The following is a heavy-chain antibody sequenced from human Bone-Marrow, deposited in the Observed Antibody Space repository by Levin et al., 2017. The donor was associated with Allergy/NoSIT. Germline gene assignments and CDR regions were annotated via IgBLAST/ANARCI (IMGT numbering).Heavy chain of an antibody. CDR3: ARLPTYCSITNCPPFNDY. Sequence: GESLKISCKASGYTFTDYYMHWVRQAPGQGLEWMGWINPNSGGTNYAQKFQGRVTVTRDTSISTAYMELSRLRSDDTAVYYCARLPTYCSITNCPPFNDYWGQGTLVTVSS. CDR1: GYTFTDYY. V-gene: IGHV1-2*02. CDR2: INPNSGGT. J-gene: IGHJ4*02. D-gene: IGHD2-2*01.